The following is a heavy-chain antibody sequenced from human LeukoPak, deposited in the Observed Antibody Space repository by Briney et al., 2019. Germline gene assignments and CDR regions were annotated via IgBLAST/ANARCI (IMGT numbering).Heavy chain of an antibody. CDR1: GGSISSSSYY. J-gene: IGHJ4*02. CDR3: ARALYDYVWGSYPYPFDY. Sequence: YPSETLSLTCTVSGGSISSSSYYWGWIRQPPGKGLEWIGSIYYSGSTYYNPSLKSRVTISVDTSKNQFSLKLSSVTAADTAVYYCARALYDYVWGSYPYPFDYWGQGTLVTVSS. D-gene: IGHD3-16*02. V-gene: IGHV4-39*07. CDR2: IYYSGST.